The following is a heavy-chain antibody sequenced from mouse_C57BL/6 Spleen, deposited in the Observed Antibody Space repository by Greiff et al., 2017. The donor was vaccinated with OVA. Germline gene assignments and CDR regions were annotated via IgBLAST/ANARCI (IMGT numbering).Heavy chain of an antibody. J-gene: IGHJ1*03. CDR1: GYTFTSYW. CDR3: ARSGITTVVATRFDV. D-gene: IGHD1-1*01. V-gene: IGHV1-69*01. CDR2: IDPSDSYT. Sequence: QVQLQQPGAELVMPGASVKLSCKASGYTFTSYWMHWVKQRPGQGLEWIGEIDPSDSYTNYNQKFKGKSTLTVDKSSSTAYMQLSSLTSEDSAVYYCARSGITTVVATRFDVWGTGTTVTVSS.